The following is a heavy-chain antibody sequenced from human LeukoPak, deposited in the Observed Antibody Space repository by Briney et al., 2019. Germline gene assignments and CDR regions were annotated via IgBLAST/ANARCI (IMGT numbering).Heavy chain of an antibody. Sequence: SETLSLTCTVSGGSISSDYWSWIRQPAGKGLEWIGRIYTTGSTNYNPPLKSRVTMSVDTSKNQFSLKLSSVTAADTAVYYCARGLGDYSAAPWGQGTLVTVSS. CDR3: ARGLGDYSAAP. CDR2: IYTTGST. D-gene: IGHD1-26*01. CDR1: GGSISSDY. V-gene: IGHV4-4*07. J-gene: IGHJ5*02.